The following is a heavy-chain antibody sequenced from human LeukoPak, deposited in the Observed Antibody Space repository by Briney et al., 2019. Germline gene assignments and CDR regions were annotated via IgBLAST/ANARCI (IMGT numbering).Heavy chain of an antibody. V-gene: IGHV3-53*01. CDR2: IYSGGST. Sequence: PGGSLRLSCAASGLIVSSNFMNWVRQAPGKGLEWVSVIYSGGSTYYADSVKGRFTISRDNAQNSLYLQMNSLRAEDTAVYYCARYCGGDCYGMDVWGQGTTVTVSS. CDR1: GLIVSSNF. J-gene: IGHJ6*02. D-gene: IGHD2-21*01. CDR3: ARYCGGDCYGMDV.